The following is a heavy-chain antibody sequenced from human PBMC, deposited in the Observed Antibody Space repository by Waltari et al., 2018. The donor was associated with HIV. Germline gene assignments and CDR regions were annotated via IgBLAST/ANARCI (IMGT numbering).Heavy chain of an antibody. CDR2: ISSSSSYI. CDR1: GFTFSSYS. CDR3: ARDEYYYDSSGLGGDAFDI. J-gene: IGHJ3*02. D-gene: IGHD3-22*01. Sequence: EVQLVESGGGLVKPGGSLRLSCAASGFTFSSYSMNWVRQAPGQGLEWVSSISSSSSYIYYADSVKGRFTISRDNAKNSLYLQMNSLRAEDTAVYYCARDEYYYDSSGLGGDAFDIWGQGTMVTVSS. V-gene: IGHV3-21*01.